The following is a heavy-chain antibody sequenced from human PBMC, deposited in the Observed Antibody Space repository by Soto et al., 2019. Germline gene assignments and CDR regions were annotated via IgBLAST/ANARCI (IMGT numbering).Heavy chain of an antibody. D-gene: IGHD7-27*01. CDR3: ARRWGRTFDY. V-gene: IGHV4-59*08. J-gene: IGHJ4*02. CDR1: GGSISSYY. Sequence: QVQLQESGPGLVKPSETLSLTCTVSGGSISSYYWSWIRQPPGKGLEWIGYLYYSGSTNNNPSLKSRVTISVDTSKNQFSLQLSSVTAADTAVYYCARRWGRTFDYWGQGTLVTVSS. CDR2: LYYSGST.